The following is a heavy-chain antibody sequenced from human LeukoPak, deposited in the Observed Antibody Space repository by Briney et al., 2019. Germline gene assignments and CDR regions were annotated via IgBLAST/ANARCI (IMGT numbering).Heavy chain of an antibody. Sequence: SETLSLTCTVSGGSISSGGYYWSWIRQPPGKGLEWIGYIYYSGSTYYNPSLKSRVTISVDTSKNQFSLKLSSVTAADTAVYYCARGSYYYDSSGYYHWFDPWGQGTLVTVSS. D-gene: IGHD3-22*01. CDR1: GGSISSGGYY. V-gene: IGHV4-30-4*08. CDR2: IYYSGST. J-gene: IGHJ5*02. CDR3: ARGSYYYDSSGYYHWFDP.